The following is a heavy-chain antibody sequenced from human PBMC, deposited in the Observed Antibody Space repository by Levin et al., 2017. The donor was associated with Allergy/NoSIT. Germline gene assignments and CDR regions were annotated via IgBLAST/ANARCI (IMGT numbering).Heavy chain of an antibody. CDR2: IYYSGST. CDR1: GGPLSDYY. CDR3: ARQFDP. V-gene: IGHV4-59*08. J-gene: IGHJ5*02. Sequence: SETLSLTCTVSGGPLSDYYWSWIRQPPGKGLEWIGLIYYSGSTNYNPSLKSRVTISLDTSKNQFSLKLSSVTAADTAAYYCARQFDPWGQGTLVTVSS.